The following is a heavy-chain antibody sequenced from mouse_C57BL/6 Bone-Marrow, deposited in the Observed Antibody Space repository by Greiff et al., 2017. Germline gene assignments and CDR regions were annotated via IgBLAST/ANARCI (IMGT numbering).Heavy chain of an antibody. V-gene: IGHV1-54*01. D-gene: IGHD1-1*01. CDR1: GYAFTNYL. Sequence: VQVVESGAELVRPGTSVKVSCKASGYAFTNYLIEWVKQRPGQGLEWIGVINPGSGGTNYNEKFKGKATLTADKSSSTAYMQLSSLTSEDSAVYFCARDYYGSHFDYWGQGTTLTVSS. J-gene: IGHJ2*01. CDR2: INPGSGGT. CDR3: ARDYYGSHFDY.